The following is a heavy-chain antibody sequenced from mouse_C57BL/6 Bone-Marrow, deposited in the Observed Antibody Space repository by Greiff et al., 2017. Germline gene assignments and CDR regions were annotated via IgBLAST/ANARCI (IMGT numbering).Heavy chain of an antibody. CDR1: GFTFSSYG. CDR3: ARLRGGSYFDY. V-gene: IGHV5-6*01. Sequence: EVQLVESGGDLVKPGGSLKLSCAASGFTFSSYGMSWVRQTPDKRLEWVATISSGGSYTYYPDSVKGRFTISRDNAKNTMYLQMSSLKSEDTAMDYCARLRGGSYFDYWGQGTTLTVSS. D-gene: IGHD2-12*01. J-gene: IGHJ2*01. CDR2: ISSGGSYT.